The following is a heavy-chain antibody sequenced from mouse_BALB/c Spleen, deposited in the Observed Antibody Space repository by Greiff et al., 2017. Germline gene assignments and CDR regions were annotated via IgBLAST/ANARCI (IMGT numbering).Heavy chain of an antibody. J-gene: IGHJ4*01. D-gene: IGHD2-10*02. Sequence: EVHLVESGGGLVKPGGSLKLSCAASGFTFSDYYMYWVRQTPEKRLEWVATISDGGSYTYYPDSVKGRFTISRDNAKNNLYLQMSSLKSEDTAMYYCARERYGNWAMDYWGQGTSVTVSS. V-gene: IGHV5-4*02. CDR3: ARERYGNWAMDY. CDR1: GFTFSDYY. CDR2: ISDGGSYT.